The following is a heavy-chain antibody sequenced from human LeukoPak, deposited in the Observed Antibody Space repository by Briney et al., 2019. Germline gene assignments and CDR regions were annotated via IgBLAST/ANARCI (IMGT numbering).Heavy chain of an antibody. CDR3: ARVPRHCSSTSCNRMDV. Sequence: ASVKVSCKASGYTFTGYYMHWVRQAPGQGLEWMGWINPNSGGTNYAQKFQGRVTMTRDTSISTAYMELSRLRSDDTAVYYCARVPRHCSSTSCNRMDVWGKGTTVTVSS. D-gene: IGHD2-2*02. V-gene: IGHV1-2*02. CDR2: INPNSGGT. J-gene: IGHJ6*04. CDR1: GYTFTGYY.